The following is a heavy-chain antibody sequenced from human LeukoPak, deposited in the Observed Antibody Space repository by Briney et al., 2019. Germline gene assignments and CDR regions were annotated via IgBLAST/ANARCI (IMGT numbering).Heavy chain of an antibody. CDR2: ISAYNGNT. CDR1: GYTFTSYG. V-gene: IGHV1-18*01. Sequence: ASVKVSCKASGYTFTSYGISWVRQAPGQGLEWMGWISAYNGNTNYAQKLQGRVTMTTDTSTSTAYMELSRLRSDDTAVYYCARVKPTSTCSGGSCYSSAFDYWGQGTLVTVSS. D-gene: IGHD2-15*01. J-gene: IGHJ4*02. CDR3: ARVKPTSTCSGGSCYSSAFDY.